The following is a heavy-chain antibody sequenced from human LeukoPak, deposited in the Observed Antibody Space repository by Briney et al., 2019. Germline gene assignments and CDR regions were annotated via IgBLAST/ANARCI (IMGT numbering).Heavy chain of an antibody. CDR2: IYHSGST. CDR3: ARDWNHQEAANWFDP. J-gene: IGHJ5*02. V-gene: IGHV4-38-2*02. D-gene: IGHD1-1*01. CDR1: GYSISRGYY. Sequence: SETLSLTCTVSGYSISRGYYWGWIRQPPGKGLEWIGSIYHSGSTYYNPSLKSRVTISVDTSKNQFSLKLSSVTAADTAVYYCARDWNHQEAANWFDPWGQGTLVTVSS.